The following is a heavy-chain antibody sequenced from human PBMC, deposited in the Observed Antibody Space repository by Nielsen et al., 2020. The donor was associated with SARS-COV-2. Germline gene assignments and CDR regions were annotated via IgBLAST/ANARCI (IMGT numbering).Heavy chain of an antibody. CDR1: GAFVSTSY. CDR2: VHYTGTT. Sequence: SETLSLTCTVSGAFVSTSYWSWIRQPPGKGLEWIGYVHYTGTTKYKSSLKSRVTMSVDTSNNQFSLKLTSMTAADTAVYYCAREGSGSYPDAFDVWGQGTMVTVSS. D-gene: IGHD3-10*01. J-gene: IGHJ3*01. V-gene: IGHV4-59*02. CDR3: AREGSGSYPDAFDV.